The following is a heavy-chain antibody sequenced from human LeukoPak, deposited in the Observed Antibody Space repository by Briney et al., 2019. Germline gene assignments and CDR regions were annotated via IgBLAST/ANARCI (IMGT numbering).Heavy chain of an antibody. D-gene: IGHD1-1*01. CDR1: GGSFSGYY. J-gene: IGHJ4*02. CDR3: AREPLDPYYFDY. CDR2: INHSGST. Sequence: SETLSLTCAVYGGSFSGYYWSWIRQPPGKGLEWIREINHSGSTNYNPSLKSRVTISVDTSKNQFSLKLSSVTAADTAVYYCAREPLDPYYFDYWGQGTLVTVSS. V-gene: IGHV4-34*01.